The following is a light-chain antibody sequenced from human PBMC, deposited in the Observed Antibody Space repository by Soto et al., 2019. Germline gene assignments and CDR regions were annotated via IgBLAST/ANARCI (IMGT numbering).Light chain of an antibody. CDR3: TSYTPSSTYV. J-gene: IGLJ1*01. CDR2: AVS. CDR1: SSDVGNNDY. Sequence: QSALTQPASVSGSPGQSITISCTGTSSDVGNNDYVSWYQQYPGKAPKLMIYAVSRRPSGVSNRFSGSKSGNTASLTISGLQAEYEADYYCTSYTPSSTYVFGTGTKLTVL. V-gene: IGLV2-14*03.